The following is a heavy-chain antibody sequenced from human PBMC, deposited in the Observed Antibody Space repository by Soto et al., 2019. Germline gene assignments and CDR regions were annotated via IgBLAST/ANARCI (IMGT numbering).Heavy chain of an antibody. CDR3: ARVLHRPISLVVHRWGMDV. CDR1: GFTFSSYA. J-gene: IGHJ6*02. Sequence: QVQLVESGGGVVQPGRSLRLSCAASGFTFSSYAMHWVRQAPGKGLEGVAVISYDGSNKYYADSVKGRFTISRDNSKNTLYLQMNSLRAEDTAVYYCARVLHRPISLVVHRWGMDVWGQGTTVTVSS. V-gene: IGHV3-30-3*01. CDR2: ISYDGSNK. D-gene: IGHD3-10*01.